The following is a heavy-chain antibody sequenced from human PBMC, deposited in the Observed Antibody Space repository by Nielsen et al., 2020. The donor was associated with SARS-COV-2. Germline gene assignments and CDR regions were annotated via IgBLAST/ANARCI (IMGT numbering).Heavy chain of an antibody. CDR2: INHSGST. J-gene: IGHJ4*02. V-gene: IGHV4-34*01. CDR3: ACNYYDSSGYYWGSDY. CDR1: GGSFSGYY. D-gene: IGHD3-22*01. Sequence: SETLSLTCAVYGGSFSGYYWSWIRQPPGKGLEWIGEINHSGSTNYNPSLKSRVTISVDTSKNQFSLKLSSVTAADTAVYYCACNYYDSSGYYWGSDYWGQGTLVTVSS.